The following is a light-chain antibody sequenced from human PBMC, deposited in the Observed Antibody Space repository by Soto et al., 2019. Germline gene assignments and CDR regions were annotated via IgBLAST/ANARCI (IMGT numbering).Light chain of an antibody. CDR1: SSDVGGYNY. CDR2: EVS. J-gene: IGLJ1*01. Sequence: QSLLTQPPSASGSPGQSVTISCTGTSSDVGGYNYVSWYQQHPGKAPKLMIYEVSKRPSGVPDRFSGSKSGNTASLTVSGLQAEDEADYYCSSYAGSNNPYVFGTGTKV. V-gene: IGLV2-8*01. CDR3: SSYAGSNNPYV.